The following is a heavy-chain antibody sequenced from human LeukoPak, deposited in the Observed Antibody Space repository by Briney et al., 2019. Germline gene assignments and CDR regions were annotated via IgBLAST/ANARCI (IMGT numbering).Heavy chain of an antibody. V-gene: IGHV3-7*03. CDR3: AKVNMGGSGRRGDV. CDR1: GFTFSIYW. D-gene: IGHD6-19*01. Sequence: QLGGSLRLSCAASGFTFSIYWMSWVRQAPGKGLEWVANIKQDGSEKYYVDSVKGRFTISRDNAKNSLYLQMNSLRAEDTAVYYCAKVNMGGSGRRGDVWGKGTTVTISS. J-gene: IGHJ6*04. CDR2: IKQDGSEK.